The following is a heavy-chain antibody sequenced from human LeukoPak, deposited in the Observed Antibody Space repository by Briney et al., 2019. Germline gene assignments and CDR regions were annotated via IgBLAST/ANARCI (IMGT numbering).Heavy chain of an antibody. CDR1: GFTFSSYA. CDR3: ARVAGSGWYIYSDY. Sequence: PGGSLRLSCAASGFTFSSYAMHWVRQAPGKGLEYVSAISSNGGSTYYANSVKGRFTISRDNAKNSLYLQMNSLRAEDTAVYYCARVAGSGWYIYSDYWGQGTLVTVSS. D-gene: IGHD6-19*01. V-gene: IGHV3-64*01. J-gene: IGHJ4*02. CDR2: ISSNGGST.